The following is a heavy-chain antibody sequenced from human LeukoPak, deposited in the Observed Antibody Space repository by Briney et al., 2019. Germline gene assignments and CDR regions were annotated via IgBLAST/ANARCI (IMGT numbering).Heavy chain of an antibody. CDR2: VHHSGHT. D-gene: IGHD3-10*01. J-gene: IGHJ4*02. V-gene: IGHV4-38-2*02. CDR1: GYSISSGYN. Sequence: SETLSLTCAVSGYSISSGYNWGWIRQPPGKGLEWIGSVHHSGHTYNNPSLKSRVTISVNTSESHFSLKLSSVTAADTAVYYCARDNNYYGSGSYHDYWGQGTLVTVSS. CDR3: ARDNNYYGSGSYHDY.